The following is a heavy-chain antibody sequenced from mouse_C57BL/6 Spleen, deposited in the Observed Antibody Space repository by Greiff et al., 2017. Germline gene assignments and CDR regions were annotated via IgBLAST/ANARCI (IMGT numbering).Heavy chain of an antibody. CDR1: GYTFTSYG. D-gene: IGHD1-1*01. CDR2: IYPRSGNT. CDR3: ASTITTVVATDYAMDY. J-gene: IGHJ4*01. Sequence: VKVVESGAELARPGASVKLSCKASGYTFTSYGISWVKQRTGQGLEWIGEIYPRSGNTYYNEKFKGKATLTADKSSSTAYMELRSLTSEDSAVYFCASTITTVVATDYAMDYGGQGTSVTVSS. V-gene: IGHV1-81*01.